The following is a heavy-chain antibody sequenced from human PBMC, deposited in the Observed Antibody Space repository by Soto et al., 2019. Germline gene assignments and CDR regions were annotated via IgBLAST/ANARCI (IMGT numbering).Heavy chain of an antibody. CDR2: ISGRGDST. Sequence: VGSLRLSCAASGFIFSSYAMSWVRQAPGKGLGWVSAISGRGDSTYYADSVKGRFTISSDNSKNTLYLQMNSLRAEDTAVYYCAKEQAAGAYYYYYGLDVWGLGTTVTVSS. CDR3: AKEQAAGAYYYYYGLDV. J-gene: IGHJ6*02. D-gene: IGHD6-13*01. V-gene: IGHV3-23*01. CDR1: GFIFSSYA.